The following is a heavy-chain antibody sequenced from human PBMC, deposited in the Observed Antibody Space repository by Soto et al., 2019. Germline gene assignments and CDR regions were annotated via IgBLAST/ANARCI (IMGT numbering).Heavy chain of an antibody. CDR3: ARRGYCSGGSCYLNWFDP. J-gene: IGHJ5*02. V-gene: IGHV1-69*13. CDR2: IIPIFGTA. Sequence: ASVKVSCQASGGTFSSYAISWVRQAPGQGLEWMGGIIPIFGTANYAQKFQGRVTITADESTSTAYMELSSLRSEDTAVYYCARRGYCSGGSCYLNWFDPWGQGTLVTVSS. D-gene: IGHD2-15*01. CDR1: GGTFSSYA.